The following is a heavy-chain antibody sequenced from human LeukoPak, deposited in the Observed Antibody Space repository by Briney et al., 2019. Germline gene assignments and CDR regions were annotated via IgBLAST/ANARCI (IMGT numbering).Heavy chain of an antibody. J-gene: IGHJ3*02. CDR2: ISYDGSNK. D-gene: IGHD3-22*01. Sequence: PGRSLRLSCAASGFTFSSYAMHWVRQAPGKGLEWVAVISYDGSNKYYADSMKGRFTISRDNSKNTLYLQMNSLRAEDTAVYYCARDLETTMKVVVTYYSDAFDIWGQGTMVTVSS. CDR3: ARDLETTMKVVVTYYSDAFDI. CDR1: GFTFSSYA. V-gene: IGHV3-30-3*01.